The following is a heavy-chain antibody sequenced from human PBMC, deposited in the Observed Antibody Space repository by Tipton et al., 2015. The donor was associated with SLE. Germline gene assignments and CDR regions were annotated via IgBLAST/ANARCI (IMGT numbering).Heavy chain of an antibody. V-gene: IGHV4-61*02. Sequence: LRLSYTVSGGSISSGSYYWSWIRQPAGKGLEWIGRIYTSGSTNYNPSLKSRVTISVDTSKNQFSLKLSSVTAADTAVYYCARDRRGWYFDLWGRGTLVTVSS. CDR2: IYTSGST. D-gene: IGHD3-10*01. CDR1: GGSISSGSYY. J-gene: IGHJ2*01. CDR3: ARDRRGWYFDL.